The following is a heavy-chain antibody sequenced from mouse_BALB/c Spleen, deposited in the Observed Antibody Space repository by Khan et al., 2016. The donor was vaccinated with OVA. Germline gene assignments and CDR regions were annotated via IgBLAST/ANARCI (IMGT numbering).Heavy chain of an antibody. D-gene: IGHD1-1*01. CDR2: IYYSGTV. CDR1: GISITTGNYR. Sequence: VQLKQSGPGLVKPSQTVSLTCTVTGISITTGNYRWSWIRQFPGNKLEWIGNIYYSGTVTYNPSLTSRTTITRDTSENRFFLEMNSLTAEDTATYYCARDYGSLYWYFDVWGAGTTVTVSS. CDR3: ARDYGSLYWYFDV. J-gene: IGHJ1*01. V-gene: IGHV3-5*02.